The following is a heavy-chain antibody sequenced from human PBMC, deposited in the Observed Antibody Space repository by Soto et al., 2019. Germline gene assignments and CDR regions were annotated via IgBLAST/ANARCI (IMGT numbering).Heavy chain of an antibody. J-gene: IGHJ6*02. CDR1: GGSFRDSQ. Sequence: SDTLSLTCAVYGGSFRDSQWTWIRQPPGKGLEWIGEIDHRGTTNYNASLKSRVTLSVDTSKKQFSLKLTSVTAADTAVYYCAGDEERSTGKRWGSPYYYYSAMNVWGQGTTVTGPS. CDR3: AGDEERSTGKRWGSPYYYYSAMNV. V-gene: IGHV4-34*01. CDR2: IDHRGTT. D-gene: IGHD3-16*01.